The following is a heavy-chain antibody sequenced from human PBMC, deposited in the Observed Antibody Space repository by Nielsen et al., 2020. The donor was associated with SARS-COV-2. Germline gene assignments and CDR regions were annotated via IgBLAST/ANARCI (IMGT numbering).Heavy chain of an antibody. CDR3: ARDLGFWSGYGAYNWFDP. CDR1: GGSISSSSYY. CDR2: IYYSGST. Sequence: SETLSLTCTVSGGSISSSSYYWGWIRQPPGKGLEWIGSIYYSGSTNYNPSLKSRVTISVDTSKNQFSLKLSSVTAADTAVYYCARDLGFWSGYGAYNWFDPWGQGTLVTVSS. D-gene: IGHD3-3*01. J-gene: IGHJ5*02. V-gene: IGHV4-39*07.